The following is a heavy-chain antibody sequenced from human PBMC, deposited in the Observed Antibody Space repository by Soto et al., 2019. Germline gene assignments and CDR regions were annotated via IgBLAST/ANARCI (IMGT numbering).Heavy chain of an antibody. CDR3: ARIVSGYQLLSGAFDI. CDR1: GFTFSDYY. D-gene: IGHD2-2*01. V-gene: IGHV3-11*06. CDR2: ISSSSSYT. J-gene: IGHJ3*02. Sequence: KTGGSLRLSCAASGFTFSDYYMSWIRQAPGKGLEWVSYISSSSSYTNYADSVKGRFTISRDNAKNSLYLQMNSLRAEDTAVYYCARIVSGYQLLSGAFDIWGQGTMVTVSS.